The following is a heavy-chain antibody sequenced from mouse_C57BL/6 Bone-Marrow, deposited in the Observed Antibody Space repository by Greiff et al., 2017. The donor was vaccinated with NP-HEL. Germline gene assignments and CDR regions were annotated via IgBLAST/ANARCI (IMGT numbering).Heavy chain of an antibody. CDR2: IWWDDAK. Sequence: QVTLKVSGPGILQPSQTLSLTCSFSGFSLSTFGMGVGWIRQPSGKGLEWLAHIWWDDAKYYNPALKSRLTISKDTSKNQVFLKIANVDTADTATYYCARMELLLFYYYAMDYWGQGTSVTVSS. V-gene: IGHV8-8*01. CDR1: GFSLSTFGMG. D-gene: IGHD2-12*01. J-gene: IGHJ4*01. CDR3: ARMELLLFYYYAMDY.